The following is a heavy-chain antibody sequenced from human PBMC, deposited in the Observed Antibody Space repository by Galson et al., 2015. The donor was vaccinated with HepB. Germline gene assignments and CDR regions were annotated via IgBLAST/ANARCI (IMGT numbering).Heavy chain of an antibody. V-gene: IGHV1-2*06. J-gene: IGHJ5*02. CDR2: LNPNTGDT. CDR1: GYTFIAYY. D-gene: IGHD5/OR15-5a*01. CDR3: AKVSWQGQASVYPGPKYNLLYP. Sequence: SVKVSCKAFGYTFIAYYIHWVRQAPGQGLEWMGRLNPNTGDTNYAQKFKGRVTMTRDTSINTAYMELTSLRSDDTAVYYCAKVSWQGQASVYPGPKYNLLYPLGQGTLVTVSS.